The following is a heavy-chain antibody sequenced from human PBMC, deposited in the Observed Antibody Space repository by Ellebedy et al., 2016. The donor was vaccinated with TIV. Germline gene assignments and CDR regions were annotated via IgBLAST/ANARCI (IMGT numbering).Heavy chain of an antibody. CDR3: ARRGSYGDYAVQVNSWFDP. J-gene: IGHJ5*02. D-gene: IGHD4-17*01. V-gene: IGHV3-7*01. CDR2: IYQDGSVQ. Sequence: GESLKISCAASGFSFRNYWMGWVRQAPGKGLEWVANIYQDGSVQYYLDSVKGRFTISRDNAINSLFLQMNSLRAGDTAVYYCARRGSYGDYAVQVNSWFDPWGRGTLVTVSS. CDR1: GFSFRNYW.